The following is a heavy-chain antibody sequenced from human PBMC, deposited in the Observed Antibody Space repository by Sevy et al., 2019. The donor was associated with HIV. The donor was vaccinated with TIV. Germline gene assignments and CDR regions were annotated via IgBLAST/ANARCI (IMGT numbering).Heavy chain of an antibody. CDR1: GGTFSSYA. CDR2: IIPIFGTA. CDR3: AGEVSSYSETHFDY. J-gene: IGHJ4*02. D-gene: IGHD3-10*01. Sequence: ASVKVSCKASGGTFSSYAISWVRQAPGQGLEWMGGIIPIFGTANYAQKFQGRVTITADESTSTAYMERSSLRSEDTAVYYCAGEVSSYSETHFDYWGQGTLVTVSS. V-gene: IGHV1-69*13.